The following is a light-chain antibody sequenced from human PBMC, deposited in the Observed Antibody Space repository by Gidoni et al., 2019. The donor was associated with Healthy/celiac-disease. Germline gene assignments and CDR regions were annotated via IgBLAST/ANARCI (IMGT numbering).Light chain of an antibody. CDR2: WAS. V-gene: IGKV4-1*01. Sequence: DIVLTQSPASLAVSLGERATINCKSSQSVLYSSNNKNYLAWYQQKPGQPPKLLIYWASTRESGVPDRFSGSGSGTDFTLTISSLQAEEVAVYYCQQYYSTPQLTFGGGTKVEIK. J-gene: IGKJ4*01. CDR3: QQYYSTPQLT. CDR1: QSVLYSSNNKNY.